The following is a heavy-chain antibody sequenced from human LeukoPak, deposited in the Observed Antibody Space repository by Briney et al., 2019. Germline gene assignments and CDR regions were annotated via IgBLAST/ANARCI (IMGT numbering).Heavy chain of an antibody. D-gene: IGHD6-19*01. J-gene: IGHJ5*02. Sequence: ASVKVSCKASGYTFTSYDINWVRQATGQGLEWMGWMNPNSGNTGYAQKFQGRVTMTRNTSISTAYMELSSLRSEDTAVYYCARKRTSGWYIGFDPWGQGTLVTVSS. CDR3: ARKRTSGWYIGFDP. CDR1: GYTFTSYD. CDR2: MNPNSGNT. V-gene: IGHV1-8*01.